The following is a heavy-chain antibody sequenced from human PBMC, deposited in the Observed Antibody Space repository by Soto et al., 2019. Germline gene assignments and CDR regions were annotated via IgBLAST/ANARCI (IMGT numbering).Heavy chain of an antibody. V-gene: IGHV5-51*01. Sequence: GESLKISCKGSGYSFTSYWIGWVRQMPGKGLEWMGIIYPGDSDTRYSPSFQGQVTISADKSISTAYLQWSSLKASDTAMYYCARHMGGVPAAIDWFDPWGQGTLVTVSS. CDR1: GYSFTSYW. D-gene: IGHD2-2*01. J-gene: IGHJ5*02. CDR2: IYPGDSDT. CDR3: ARHMGGVPAAIDWFDP.